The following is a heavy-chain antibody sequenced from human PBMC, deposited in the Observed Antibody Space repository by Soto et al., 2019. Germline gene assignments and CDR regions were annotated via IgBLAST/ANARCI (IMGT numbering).Heavy chain of an antibody. Sequence: SETLSLTCAVYGGSFSGYYWSWIRQPPGKGLEWSGEINHSGSTNYNPSLKSRVTISVDTSKNQFSLKLSSVTAADTAVYYCARETYDFWSGYWATTTMLGGVKYGMDVWGQGTPVTVYS. J-gene: IGHJ6*02. D-gene: IGHD3-3*01. CDR3: ARETYDFWSGYWATTTMLGGVKYGMDV. CDR1: GGSFSGYY. CDR2: INHSGST. V-gene: IGHV4-34*01.